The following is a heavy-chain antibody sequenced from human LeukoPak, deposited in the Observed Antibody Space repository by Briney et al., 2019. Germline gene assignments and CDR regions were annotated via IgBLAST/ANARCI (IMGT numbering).Heavy chain of an antibody. V-gene: IGHV3-23*01. CDR2: ISGSGDST. Sequence: PGGSLRLSCAASGFTFSSYAMSWVRQAPGKGLEWVSAISGSGDSTYYADSVQGRFTISRYNFKNTLYLQMNSLRAEDTAVYYCAKDKSQWLVGTLGYWGQGTLVTVSS. D-gene: IGHD6-19*01. CDR3: AKDKSQWLVGTLGY. CDR1: GFTFSSYA. J-gene: IGHJ4*02.